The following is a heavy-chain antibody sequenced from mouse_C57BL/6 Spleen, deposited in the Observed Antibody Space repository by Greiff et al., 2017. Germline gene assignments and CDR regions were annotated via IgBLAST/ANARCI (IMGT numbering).Heavy chain of an antibody. Sequence: QVQLQQSGAELVRPGTSVKMSCKASGYTFTNYWIGWAKQRPGHGLEWIGDIYPGGGYTNYNEKFKGKATLTADKSSSTAYMQFSSLTSEDSAIYYCARKTAHGAMDYWGQGTSVTVSS. CDR2: IYPGGGYT. CDR3: ARKTAHGAMDY. V-gene: IGHV1-63*01. J-gene: IGHJ4*01. CDR1: GYTFTNYW. D-gene: IGHD3-2*02.